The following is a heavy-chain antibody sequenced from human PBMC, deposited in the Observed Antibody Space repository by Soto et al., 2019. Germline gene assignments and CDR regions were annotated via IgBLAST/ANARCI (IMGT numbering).Heavy chain of an antibody. CDR2: ISNSGTT. Sequence: QVQLQESGPGLVKPSQTVSLTCTVSGDSISSGDYYWSWIRQSPGKGLEWVGYISNSGTTYDNPSLKSRAXXXLXXSRNQFSLRLNSVTAADTAVYYCARGSASEGGFDYWGQGTLVTVSS. D-gene: IGHD3-16*01. J-gene: IGHJ4*02. CDR3: ARGSASEGGFDY. CDR1: GDSISSGDYY. V-gene: IGHV4-30-4*01.